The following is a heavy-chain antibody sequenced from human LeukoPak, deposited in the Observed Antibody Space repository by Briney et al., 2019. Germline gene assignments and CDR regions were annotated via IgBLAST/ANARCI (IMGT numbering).Heavy chain of an antibody. V-gene: IGHV4-59*08. CDR1: GGSISSYY. CDR2: IYDSGSA. J-gene: IGHJ6*03. D-gene: IGHD2-15*01. CDR3: ARHADCRTISCSYFHNMDV. Sequence: SETLSLTCTVSGGSISSYYWSWIRQPPGKGREWIDYIYDSGSANYNPSLKSRVAISVDASKKQFSLNLSSVTAADTAVYYCARHADCRTISCSYFHNMDVWGKGITVTVSS.